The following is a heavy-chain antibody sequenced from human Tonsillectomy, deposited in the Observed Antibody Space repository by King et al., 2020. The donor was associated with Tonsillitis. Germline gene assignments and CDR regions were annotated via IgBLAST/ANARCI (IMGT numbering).Heavy chain of an antibody. V-gene: IGHV1-2*02. Sequence: QLVQSGAEVKKPGASVKVSCKASGYTFTGYFMHWVRQAPGQGLEWMGWINPNSGGTNYAQKFQGRVSMTRDTSINTAYMDLSRLTSDDTAVYYCARDRCSSNSCYTEFNYWGQGTLVTVSS. CDR2: INPNSGGT. CDR3: ARDRCSSNSCYTEFNY. J-gene: IGHJ4*02. CDR1: GYTFTGYF. D-gene: IGHD2-2*02.